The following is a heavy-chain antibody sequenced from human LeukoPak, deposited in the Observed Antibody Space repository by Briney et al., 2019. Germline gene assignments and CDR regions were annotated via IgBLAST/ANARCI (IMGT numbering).Heavy chain of an antibody. CDR3: ARARTIFGVVIPPRP. J-gene: IGHJ5*02. CDR1: GFTFSSYA. Sequence: PGGSLRLSCAASGFTFSSYAMSWVRQAPGKGLEWVSSISSSSSYIYYADSVKGRFTISRDNAKNSLYLQMNSLRAEDTAVYYCARARTIFGVVIPPRPWGQGTLVTVSS. V-gene: IGHV3-21*01. D-gene: IGHD3-3*01. CDR2: ISSSSSYI.